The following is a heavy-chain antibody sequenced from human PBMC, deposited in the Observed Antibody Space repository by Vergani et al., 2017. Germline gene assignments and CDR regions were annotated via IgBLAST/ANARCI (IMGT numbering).Heavy chain of an antibody. CDR3: TTDPRYCGDGSCYWLRDHHYYGMDV. Sequence: EVQLVESGGGIVKPGGSLRLSCVASGFSFRNDWMNWVRRTPGKGLEWVGRIKSTFDRGTTDYAAAVKGRFTISRDDSKNTLFLQMSGLKTEDIGVYYCTTDPRYCGDGSCYWLRDHHYYGMDVWGQGTTVTVSS. CDR2: IKSTFDRGTT. D-gene: IGHD2-21*01. CDR1: GFSFRNDW. V-gene: IGHV3-15*01. J-gene: IGHJ6*02.